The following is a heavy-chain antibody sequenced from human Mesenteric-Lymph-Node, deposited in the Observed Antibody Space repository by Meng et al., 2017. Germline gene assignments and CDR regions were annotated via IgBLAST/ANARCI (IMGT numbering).Heavy chain of an antibody. Sequence: GESLKISCAASGFTFSIYLMHWVRQTPGKGLEWVAATSYDGSHVDYADSVKGRFTISRDNSKSTVFLQMNSLRAEDTAVYYCARGEGVTNLDYWGQGTLVTVSS. CDR2: TSYDGSHV. V-gene: IGHV3-30*04. CDR1: GFTFSIYL. CDR3: ARGEGVTNLDY. D-gene: IGHD3-10*01. J-gene: IGHJ4*02.